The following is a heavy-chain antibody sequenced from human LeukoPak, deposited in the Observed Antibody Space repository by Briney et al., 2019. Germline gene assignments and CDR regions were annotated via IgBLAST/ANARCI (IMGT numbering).Heavy chain of an antibody. D-gene: IGHD3-3*02. V-gene: IGHV3-7*01. CDR3: ARVSHFWSGVDY. CDR1: GFTFSTYW. Sequence: GGSLRLSCAASGFTFSTYWMSWVRQAPGKGLEWVANIQQDGSEKYYLDSVKGRFTISRDNAKNSLYLQMNSLTAEDTAVYYCARVSHFWSGVDYWGQGTLVTVSS. CDR2: IQQDGSEK. J-gene: IGHJ4*02.